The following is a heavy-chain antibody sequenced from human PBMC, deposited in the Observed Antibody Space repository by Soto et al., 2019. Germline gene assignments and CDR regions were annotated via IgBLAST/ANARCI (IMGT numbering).Heavy chain of an antibody. J-gene: IGHJ6*02. CDR3: AREEIWFGELLGYYYGMDV. V-gene: IGHV4-31*03. CDR2: IYYSGST. Sequence: SETLSLTCTVSGGSISSGGYYWSWIRQHPGKGLEWIGYIYYSGSTYYNPSLKSRVTISVDTSKNQFSLKLSSVTAADTAVYYCAREEIWFGELLGYYYGMDVWGQGTTVTSP. CDR1: GGSISSGGYY. D-gene: IGHD3-10*01.